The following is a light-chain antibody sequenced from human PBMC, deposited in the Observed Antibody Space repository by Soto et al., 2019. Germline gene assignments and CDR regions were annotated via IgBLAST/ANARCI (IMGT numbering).Light chain of an antibody. CDR1: SSNIENNF. Sequence: QSVLTQPPSVSAAPGQQVTISCSGSSSNIENNFVSWYQQVPGTAPKLLIYDNGKRSSGIPDQFSGSKSGASATLGINGLQPGDEADYYCGSWDDILSAVLFGGGTKLTVL. J-gene: IGLJ3*02. CDR2: DNG. CDR3: GSWDDILSAVL. V-gene: IGLV1-51*01.